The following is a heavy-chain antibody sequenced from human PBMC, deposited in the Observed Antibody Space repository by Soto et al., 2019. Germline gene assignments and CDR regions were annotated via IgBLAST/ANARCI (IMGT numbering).Heavy chain of an antibody. V-gene: IGHV3-30*18. Sequence: VQLVESGGGVVQPGRSLRLSCAASGFTFSSYGMHWVRQAPGKGLEWVAVISYDGSNKYYADSVKGRFTISRDNSKNTLYLQMNSLRAEDTAVYYCAKDLPYKGGYLFDYWGQGTLVTVSS. J-gene: IGHJ4*02. CDR2: ISYDGSNK. D-gene: IGHD3-22*01. CDR3: AKDLPYKGGYLFDY. CDR1: GFTFSSYG.